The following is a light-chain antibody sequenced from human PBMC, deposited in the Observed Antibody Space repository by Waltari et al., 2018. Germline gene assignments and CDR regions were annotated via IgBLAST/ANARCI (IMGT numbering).Light chain of an antibody. CDR3: CSYAGSSTFT. J-gene: IGLJ2*01. Sequence: QSALTQPASVSGSPGQSITIPCTGTSSHAGSYDLASCYQQHPGKAPKLMIYEVYKRPSGVSNRFSGSKSGNTASLTISGLQAEDEADYYCCSYAGSSTFTFGGGTKLTVL. CDR1: SSHAGSYDL. V-gene: IGLV2-23*02. CDR2: EVY.